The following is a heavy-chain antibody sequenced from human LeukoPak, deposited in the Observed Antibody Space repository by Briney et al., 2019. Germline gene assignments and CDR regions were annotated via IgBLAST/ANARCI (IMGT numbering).Heavy chain of an antibody. D-gene: IGHD2-15*01. CDR1: GFTFTNSW. CDR3: ARDRAAKY. CDR2: IKQDGSEK. Sequence: GGSLRLSCAAPGFTFTNSWMTWVRQAPGKGLEWVANIKQDGSEKHYVDSVEGRFTISRDNAKNSLSLQMNSLRVEDTAVYYCARDRAAKYWGQGTLVTVSS. V-gene: IGHV3-7*03. J-gene: IGHJ4*02.